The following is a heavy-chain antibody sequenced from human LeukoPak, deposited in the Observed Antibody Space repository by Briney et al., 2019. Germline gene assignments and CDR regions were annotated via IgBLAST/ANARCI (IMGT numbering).Heavy chain of an antibody. CDR1: GFTFSNFW. CDR3: ARTLFCSSTSCYKGDFDY. V-gene: IGHV3-74*01. J-gene: IGHJ4*02. Sequence: PGGSLRLSCAASGFTFSNFWMHWVRQAPGKGLVWVSRIHSDGSSTSYADSVKGRFTISRDNAKNTLYLQMNSLRAEDTAVYYCARTLFCSSTSCYKGDFDYWGQGTLVTVSS. D-gene: IGHD2-2*01. CDR2: IHSDGSST.